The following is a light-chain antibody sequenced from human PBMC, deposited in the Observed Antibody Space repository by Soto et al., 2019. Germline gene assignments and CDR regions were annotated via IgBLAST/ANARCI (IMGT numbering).Light chain of an antibody. CDR1: QSVSLS. J-gene: IGKJ1*01. CDR2: GAS. Sequence: IVQRQSPATLSVSLGDGATLSCRASQSVSLSLAWYKKRPGQPPRLLIYGASTRATDIPARVSGSGSGTDFTLTISRLEPEDFAVDYCQQYGSSPWTFGQGTKVDIK. CDR3: QQYGSSPWT. V-gene: IGKV3-20*01.